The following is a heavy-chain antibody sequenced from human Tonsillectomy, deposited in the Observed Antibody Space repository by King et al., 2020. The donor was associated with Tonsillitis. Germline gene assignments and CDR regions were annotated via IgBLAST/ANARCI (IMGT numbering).Heavy chain of an antibody. J-gene: IGHJ6*02. CDR3: ARGGGSPHYGMAV. CDR2: IIPMFGTA. D-gene: IGHD2-15*01. CDR1: GGTFSSYA. V-gene: IGHV1-69*01. Sequence: QLVQSGAEVKKPGSSVKVSCKASGGTFSSYAISWVRQAPGQGLEWMGEIIPMFGTADYAQKLQGRVTITADESTSTAYMELSSLRSEDTAVYYCARGGGSPHYGMAVWGQGTTVIVSS.